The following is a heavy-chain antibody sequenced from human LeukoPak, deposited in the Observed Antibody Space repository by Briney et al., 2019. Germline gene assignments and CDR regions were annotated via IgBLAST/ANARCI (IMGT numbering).Heavy chain of an antibody. D-gene: IGHD2-2*01. J-gene: IGHJ6*02. V-gene: IGHV1-24*01. CDR1: GYTLTELS. CDR3: ATAPNPIRVPAAILPYYYGMDV. CDR2: FDPEDGET. Sequence: GASVKVSCKVSGYTLTELSMHWVRQAPGKGPEWMGSFDPEDGETIYAQKFQGRVTMTEDTSTDTAYMELSSLRSEDTAVYYCATAPNPIRVPAAILPYYYGMDVWGQGTTVTVSS.